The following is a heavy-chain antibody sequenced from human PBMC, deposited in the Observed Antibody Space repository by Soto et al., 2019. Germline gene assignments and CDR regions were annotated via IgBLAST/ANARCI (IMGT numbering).Heavy chain of an antibody. Sequence: QVQLVQSGAEVKKPGASVNVSCKASGYTFTVYYMHWVRQAPGQGLEWMGGINPKSGGTMYPQKFQGRVTMTWDTSSSAAYMALTRLRSADTAVYYCARDLAKGGGSAGFDYWGQGTLVTVSS. CDR2: INPKSGGT. V-gene: IGHV1-2*02. J-gene: IGHJ4*02. D-gene: IGHD1-26*01. CDR3: ARDLAKGGGSAGFDY. CDR1: GYTFTVYY.